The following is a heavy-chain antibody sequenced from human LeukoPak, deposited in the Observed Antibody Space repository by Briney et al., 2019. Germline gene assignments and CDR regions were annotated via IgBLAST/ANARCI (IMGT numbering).Heavy chain of an antibody. CDR1: GFSVSDNY. V-gene: IGHV3-66*02. CDR3: ARDSPINFSRAFDV. Sequence: GGSLRLSRAASGFSVSDNYINWVRQAPGKGLEWVSIIYSDGMTYYGDSVKGRFTISRDNSKNTLYLQMNSLRTEDTAVYYCARDSPINFSRAFDVWGHGTMVTVSS. J-gene: IGHJ3*01. CDR2: IYSDGMT. D-gene: IGHD5-24*01.